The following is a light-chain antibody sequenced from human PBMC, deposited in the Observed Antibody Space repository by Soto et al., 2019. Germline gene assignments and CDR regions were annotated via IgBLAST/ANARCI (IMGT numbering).Light chain of an antibody. CDR1: SSDVGGSNY. CDR2: DVN. J-gene: IGLJ2*01. V-gene: IGLV2-14*01. Sequence: QSVLTQPASVSGSPGQSITISCTGTSSDVGGSNYVSWYQQHPGKAPKRMIYDVNDRPSVISNRFSGSKSGNTASLTISGLQAEDEADYYCSSYRSDSTLVFGGGTKLTVL. CDR3: SSYRSDSTLV.